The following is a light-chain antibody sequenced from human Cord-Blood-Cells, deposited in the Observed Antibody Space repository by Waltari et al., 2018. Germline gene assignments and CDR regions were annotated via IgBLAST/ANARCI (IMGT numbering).Light chain of an antibody. CDR2: WAS. Sequence: DIVMTQSPDSLAVSLGERATINCKSSQSVLYSSNNKNYLAWYQQKPGQPPKLLIYWASTRESGVPDRFSGSGSGTDFTLTISSLQAEDVAVYYGQQYYSTPRTFDQGTKVKIK. CDR1: QSVLYSSNNKNY. CDR3: QQYYSTPRT. V-gene: IGKV4-1*01. J-gene: IGKJ1*01.